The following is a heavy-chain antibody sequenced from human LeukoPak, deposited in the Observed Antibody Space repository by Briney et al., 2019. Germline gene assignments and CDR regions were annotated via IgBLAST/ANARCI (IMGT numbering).Heavy chain of an antibody. CDR1: GFTFSGYW. CDR2: TNEEGSDI. D-gene: IGHD5-24*01. V-gene: IGHV3-7*01. CDR3: ARAGDAGSVDY. J-gene: IGHJ4*02. Sequence: GGSLRLSCAASGFTFSGYWMSWVRHSPGKGLEWVANTNEEGSDIYYLDPVKGRFTISRDNGKNSLYLQMNSLRAEDTALYYCARAGDAGSVDYWGQGTQVIVSS.